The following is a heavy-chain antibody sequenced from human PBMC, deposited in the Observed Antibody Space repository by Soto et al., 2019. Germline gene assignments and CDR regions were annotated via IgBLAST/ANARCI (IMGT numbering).Heavy chain of an antibody. D-gene: IGHD3-16*01. J-gene: IGHJ4*02. CDR3: VGGGLSYFDH. Sequence: GESLKISCVASGFPFNNFEMNWIRQAPGKGLEWISYITGGGATYYADSVKGRFTISRDNAKNSLFLQMNSVGVGDTAVYYCVGGGLSYFDHWGRGTLVTVSS. CDR2: ITGGGAT. CDR1: GFPFNNFE. V-gene: IGHV3-48*03.